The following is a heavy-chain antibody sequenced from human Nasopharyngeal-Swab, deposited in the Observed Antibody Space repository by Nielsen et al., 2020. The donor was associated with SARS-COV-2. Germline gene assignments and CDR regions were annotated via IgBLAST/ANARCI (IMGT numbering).Heavy chain of an antibody. Sequence: SLKISCAASGFTFDDYAMHWVRQAPGKGLEWVSGISWNSGSTGYADSVKGRFTISRDNAKNSLYLQMNSLRAEDTALHYCAKIDGYNYLYAFDIWGQGTMVTVSS. CDR3: AKIDGYNYLYAFDI. V-gene: IGHV3-9*01. CDR2: ISWNSGST. CDR1: GFTFDDYA. D-gene: IGHD5-24*01. J-gene: IGHJ3*02.